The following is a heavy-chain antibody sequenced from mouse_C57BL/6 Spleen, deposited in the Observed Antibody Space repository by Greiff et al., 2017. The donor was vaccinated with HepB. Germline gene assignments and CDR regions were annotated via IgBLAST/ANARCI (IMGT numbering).Heavy chain of an antibody. CDR1: GFTFSSYT. J-gene: IGHJ1*03. Sequence: DVQLVESGGGLVKPGGSLKLSCAASGFTFSSYTMSWVRQTPEKRLEWVATISGGGGNTYYPDSVKGRFTISRDNAKNTLYLQMSSLRSEDTALYYCASQLGQYWYFDVWGTGTTVTVSS. D-gene: IGHD4-1*01. CDR3: ASQLGQYWYFDV. V-gene: IGHV5-9*01. CDR2: ISGGGGNT.